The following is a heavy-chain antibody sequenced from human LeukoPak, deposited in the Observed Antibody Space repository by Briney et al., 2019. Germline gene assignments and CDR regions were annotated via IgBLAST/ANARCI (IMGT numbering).Heavy chain of an antibody. D-gene: IGHD3-3*01. CDR1: GFTFDDYA. CDR3: AKTKSPFLPQEAFDI. Sequence: GRSLRLSCAASGFTFDDYAMHWVRQAPGKGLEWVSGTSWNSGSIGYADCVKGRFTISRDNAKNSLYLQMNSLRAEDMALYYCAKTKSPFLPQEAFDIWGQGTMVTVSS. V-gene: IGHV3-9*03. CDR2: TSWNSGSI. J-gene: IGHJ3*02.